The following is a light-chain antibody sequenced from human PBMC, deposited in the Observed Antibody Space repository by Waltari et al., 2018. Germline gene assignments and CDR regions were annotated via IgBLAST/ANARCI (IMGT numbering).Light chain of an antibody. Sequence: SYELTQPPSVSVSPGQTARITCSGDALPKQYAYWYQQKSGQAPMLLIFKGTDRPSEIPERFSGSSSGTTVTLTISGVQTEDEADYYCQSADSSGTYPSVFGGGTKLTVL. CDR3: QSADSSGTYPSV. V-gene: IGLV3-25*03. J-gene: IGLJ3*02. CDR2: KGT. CDR1: ALPKQY.